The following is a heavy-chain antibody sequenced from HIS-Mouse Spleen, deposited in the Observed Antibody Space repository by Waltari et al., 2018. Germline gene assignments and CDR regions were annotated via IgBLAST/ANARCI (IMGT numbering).Heavy chain of an antibody. CDR3: AREFGLLPPISSRDYDAFDI. CDR1: GGSISSSSYY. D-gene: IGHD3-10*01. J-gene: IGHJ3*02. Sequence: QLQLQESGPGLVKPSETLSLTCTVSGGSISSSSYYWGWIRQPPGKGLEWIGSIYYSGRHCYTPSLKSRVTISVDTSKNQFSLKLSSVTAADTAVYYCAREFGLLPPISSRDYDAFDIWGQGTMVTVSS. V-gene: IGHV4-39*07. CDR2: IYYSGRH.